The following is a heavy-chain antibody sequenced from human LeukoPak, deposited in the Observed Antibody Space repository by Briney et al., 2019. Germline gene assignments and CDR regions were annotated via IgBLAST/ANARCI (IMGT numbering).Heavy chain of an antibody. CDR2: IYYSGST. J-gene: IGHJ6*02. Sequence: SETLSLTCTVSGGSISSYYWSWIWQPPGKGLEWIGYIYYSGSTNYNPSLKSRVTISVDTSKNQFSLKLSSVTAADTAVYYCAGGWQATRYYYYYGMDVWGQGTTVTVSS. D-gene: IGHD3-16*01. CDR1: GGSISSYY. V-gene: IGHV4-59*01. CDR3: AGGWQATRYYYYYGMDV.